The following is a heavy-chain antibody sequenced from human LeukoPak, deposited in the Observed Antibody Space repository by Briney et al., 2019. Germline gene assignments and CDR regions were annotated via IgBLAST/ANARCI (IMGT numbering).Heavy chain of an antibody. J-gene: IGHJ4*02. D-gene: IGHD1-26*01. CDR2: VSSNGNSK. CDR3: AKDGKNSGSHLEY. V-gene: IGHV3-30-3*01. Sequence: QTGGSLRLSCAASGFTFSRYVMHWVRQAPGKGLDWVAGVSSNGNSKYYTDSVKGRFTNSRDNSKSTLDLQMNSLRAEDTAVYYCAKDGKNSGSHLEYWGQGTLVTVSS. CDR1: GFTFSRYV.